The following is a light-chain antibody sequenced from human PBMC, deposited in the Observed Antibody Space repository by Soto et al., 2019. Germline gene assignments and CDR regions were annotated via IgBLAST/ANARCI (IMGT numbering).Light chain of an antibody. CDR2: QDT. Sequence: SYELTQPPSVSVSPGQTASITCSGDKLGDKYACCYQQKPGQSPVLVIYQDTKRPSGIPERFSGSNSGNTATLTISGTQAMDEADYYCQAWDGSTYVFGTGTKLTVL. V-gene: IGLV3-1*01. J-gene: IGLJ1*01. CDR1: KLGDKY. CDR3: QAWDGSTYV.